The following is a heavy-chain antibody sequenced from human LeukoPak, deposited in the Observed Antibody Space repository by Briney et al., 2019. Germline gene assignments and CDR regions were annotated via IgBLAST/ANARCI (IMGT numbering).Heavy chain of an antibody. CDR3: ARHQGYSPYYFYMDV. V-gene: IGHV4-39*01. Sequence: SETLSLTCTVSGGSISSSSYYWGWIRQPPGKGLEWIGSIYYSGSTYYNPSLKSRVTISVDTSKNQFSLKLSSVTAADTAVYYCARHQGYSPYYFYMDVWGKGTTVTVSS. CDR1: GGSISSSSYY. J-gene: IGHJ6*03. D-gene: IGHD6-13*01. CDR2: IYYSGST.